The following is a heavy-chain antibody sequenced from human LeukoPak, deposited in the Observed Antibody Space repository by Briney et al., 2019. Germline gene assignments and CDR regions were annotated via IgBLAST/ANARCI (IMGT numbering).Heavy chain of an antibody. Sequence: GRSLRLSCAASGFSFSSYGMHWARQAPGKGLEWVAVISYDGSNKYYALSVKGRFTISRDNSKNTLYLQMSSLRAEDTAVYYCAKDLEATTRGFDYWGQGSRVTVSS. CDR2: ISYDGSNK. CDR1: GFSFSSYG. D-gene: IGHD5-12*01. J-gene: IGHJ4*02. V-gene: IGHV3-30*18. CDR3: AKDLEATTRGFDY.